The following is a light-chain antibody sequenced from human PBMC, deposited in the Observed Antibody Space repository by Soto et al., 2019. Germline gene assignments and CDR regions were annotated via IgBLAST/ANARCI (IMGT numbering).Light chain of an antibody. CDR3: QSYDSSLSGYV. CDR2: GNT. V-gene: IGLV1-40*01. CDR1: SSNIGAGYD. Sequence: QAVVTQPPSVSGAPGQRVTISCTGSSSNIGAGYDVSWYQQLPGTAPKFLIYGNTDRPSGVPDRFSGSESGTSASLAITGLQAEDAADFFCQSYDSSLSGYVFGTGNKQTVL. J-gene: IGLJ1*01.